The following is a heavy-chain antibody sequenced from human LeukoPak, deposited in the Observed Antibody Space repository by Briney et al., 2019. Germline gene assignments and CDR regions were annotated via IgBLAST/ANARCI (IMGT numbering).Heavy chain of an antibody. D-gene: IGHD2-2*01. J-gene: IGHJ4*02. Sequence: ASVKVSCKASGYTFTSYDINWVRQATGQGLEWMGWMNPNSGNTGYAQKFQGRVTMTRNTSISTAYMELSSLRSEDTAVYYCARAPLAAGVVVPAALKYWGQGTLVTVSS. CDR1: GYTFTSYD. CDR3: ARAPLAAGVVVPAALKY. CDR2: MNPNSGNT. V-gene: IGHV1-8*01.